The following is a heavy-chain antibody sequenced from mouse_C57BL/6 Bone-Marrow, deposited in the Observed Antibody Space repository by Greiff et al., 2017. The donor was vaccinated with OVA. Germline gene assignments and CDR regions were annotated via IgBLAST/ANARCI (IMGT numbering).Heavy chain of an antibody. J-gene: IGHJ3*01. V-gene: IGHV1-39*01. D-gene: IGHD1-1*01. Sequence: EVQLVASGPELVKPGASVKISCKASGYSFTDYNMNWVKQSNGKSLEWIGVINPNYGTTSYNQKFKGKATLTVDQSSSTAYMQLNSLTSEDSAVYYCARSYYYGSSYHVFAYWGQGTLVTVSA. CDR3: ARSYYYGSSYHVFAY. CDR1: GYSFTDYN. CDR2: INPNYGTT.